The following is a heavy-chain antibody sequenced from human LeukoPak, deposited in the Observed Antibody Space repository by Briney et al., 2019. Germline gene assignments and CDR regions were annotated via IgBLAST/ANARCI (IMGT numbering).Heavy chain of an antibody. CDR3: ARGFSSDSDFDY. J-gene: IGHJ4*02. V-gene: IGHV4-59*01. CDR1: GGSISSYY. Sequence: RPSETLSLTCTVSGGSISSYYWSWIRQPPGKGLEWIGYIYYSGSTNYNPSLKSRVTISVDTSKNQFSLKLSSVTAADTAVYYCARGFSSDSDFDYWGQGTLVTVSS. CDR2: IYYSGST. D-gene: IGHD2-21*02.